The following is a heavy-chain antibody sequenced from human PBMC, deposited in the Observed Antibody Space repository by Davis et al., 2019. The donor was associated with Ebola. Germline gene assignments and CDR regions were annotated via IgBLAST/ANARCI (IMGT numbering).Heavy chain of an antibody. Sequence: GESLKISCAASGSTFSNAWMSWVRQAPGKGLEWVGRIKSKTDGGTTDYAAPVKGRFTISRDDSKSTLYLQMNSLKTEDTAVYYCTTYLGYCSGGSCWGQGTLVTVSS. V-gene: IGHV3-15*01. D-gene: IGHD2-15*01. J-gene: IGHJ4*02. CDR1: GSTFSNAW. CDR2: IKSKTDGGTT. CDR3: TTYLGYCSGGSC.